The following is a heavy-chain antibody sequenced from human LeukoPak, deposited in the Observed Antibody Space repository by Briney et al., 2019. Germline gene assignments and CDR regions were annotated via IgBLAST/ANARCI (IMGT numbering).Heavy chain of an antibody. D-gene: IGHD3-22*01. CDR1: GGSFGRGDYY. V-gene: IGHV4-38-2*02. Sequence: SETLSLTCTVSGGSFGRGDYYWGWIRQPPGKGLEWIGSIYHSGSTYYNPSLRSRVTISVDTSKNQFSLELSSVTAADTALYYCARDRGDNYESSGYKDYWGQGTLVTVSS. CDR3: ARDRGDNYESSGYKDY. J-gene: IGHJ4*02. CDR2: IYHSGST.